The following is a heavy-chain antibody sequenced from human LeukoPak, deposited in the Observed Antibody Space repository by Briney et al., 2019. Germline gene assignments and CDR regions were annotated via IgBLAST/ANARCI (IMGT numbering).Heavy chain of an antibody. V-gene: IGHV3-30-3*01. Sequence: PGGSLRLSCAASGFTFSSYAMHWVRQAPGKGLEWVAVISYNGSNKYYADSVKGRFTISRDNSKNTLYLQMNSLRAEDTAVYYCARDVRAYCGGDCYSYFDYWGQGTLATVSS. CDR2: ISYNGSNK. D-gene: IGHD2-21*02. J-gene: IGHJ4*02. CDR3: ARDVRAYCGGDCYSYFDY. CDR1: GFTFSSYA.